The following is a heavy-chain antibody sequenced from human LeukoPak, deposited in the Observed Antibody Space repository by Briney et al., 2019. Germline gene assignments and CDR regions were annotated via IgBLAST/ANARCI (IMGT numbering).Heavy chain of an antibody. CDR2: ISAYNGNT. D-gene: IGHD3-10*01. J-gene: IGHJ4*02. V-gene: IGHV1-18*04. CDR3: AREGSDYYGSGSYYNHFDY. CDR1: GYTFTSYG. Sequence: GASVKVSCKASGYTFTSYGTSWVRQAPAQGLEWMGWISAYNGNTNYAQKLQGRVTMTTDTSTSTAYMELRSLRSDDTAVYYCAREGSDYYGSGSYYNHFDYWGQGTLVTVSS.